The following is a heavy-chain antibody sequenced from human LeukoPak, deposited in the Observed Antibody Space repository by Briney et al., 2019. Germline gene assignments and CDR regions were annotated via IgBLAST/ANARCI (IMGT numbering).Heavy chain of an antibody. CDR2: INPNNGGT. CDR3: VGEDNSSGYRPFDI. D-gene: IGHD3-22*01. V-gene: IGHV1-2*06. J-gene: IGHJ3*02. CDR1: GYTFTGYY. Sequence: GASVKVSCKASGYTFTGYYIHWVRQAPGQGLDWMGRINPNNGGTNYAQKFQGRVTMTRDMSMSTAYMELSRLRSDDTAVYYCVGEDNSSGYRPFDIWGQGTMVTVPS.